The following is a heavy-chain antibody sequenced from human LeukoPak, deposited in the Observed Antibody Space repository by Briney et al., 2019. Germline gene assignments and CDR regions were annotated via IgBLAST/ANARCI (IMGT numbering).Heavy chain of an antibody. CDR2: AYHTGST. V-gene: IGHV4-38-2*01. CDR3: APSVGRGSSSFVPLDY. CDR1: VYSISSDYY. J-gene: IGHJ4*02. Sequence: PSETLSLTSVVSVYSISSDYYWGWIRQAPGKGLEWFGSAYHTGSTYYNPSLKSRVTISLDTSKNQFSLRLNSVTAADTAIYYCAPSVGRGSSSFVPLDYSARGMLVTVSS. D-gene: IGHD6-6*01.